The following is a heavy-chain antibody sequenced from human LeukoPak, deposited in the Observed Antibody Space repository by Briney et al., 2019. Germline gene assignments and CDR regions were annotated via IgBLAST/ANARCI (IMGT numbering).Heavy chain of an antibody. CDR3: ARGGGYSYGYGYFDY. CDR1: GGTFSSYA. D-gene: IGHD5-18*01. V-gene: IGHV1-69*13. J-gene: IGHJ4*02. CDR2: IIPIFGTA. Sequence: SVKVSCRASGGTFSSYAISWVRQAPGQGLEWMGGIIPIFGTANYAQKFQGRVTITADESTSTAYMELSSLRSEDTAVYYCARGGGYSYGYGYFDYWGQGTWSPSPQ.